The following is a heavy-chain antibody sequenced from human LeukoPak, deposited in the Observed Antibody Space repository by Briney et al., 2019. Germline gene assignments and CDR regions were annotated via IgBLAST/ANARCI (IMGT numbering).Heavy chain of an antibody. V-gene: IGHV4-39*01. Sequence: SETLSLTCTVSGDSISSSRYYWGWIRQPPGKGLEWIGSVSYSGSPYYNPSLKSRVTTSVDTSKNQFSLKLSSVTAADTAVYYCARHIYDSSGEVEYWGQGTVVTVSS. J-gene: IGHJ4*02. CDR3: ARHIYDSSGEVEY. CDR2: VSYSGSP. D-gene: IGHD3-22*01. CDR1: GDSISSSRYY.